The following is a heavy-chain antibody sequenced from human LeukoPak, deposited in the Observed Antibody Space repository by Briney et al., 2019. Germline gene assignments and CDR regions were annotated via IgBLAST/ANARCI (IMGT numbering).Heavy chain of an antibody. D-gene: IGHD5-24*01. Sequence: ASVKVSCKASGYTFTSYGISWVRQAPGQGLEWMGWIGAYNGNTNYAQKLQGRVTMTTDTSTSTAYMELRSLRSDDTAVYYCARDRRDGYNLVFDYWGQGTLVTVSS. CDR2: IGAYNGNT. CDR3: ARDRRDGYNLVFDY. CDR1: GYTFTSYG. V-gene: IGHV1-18*01. J-gene: IGHJ4*02.